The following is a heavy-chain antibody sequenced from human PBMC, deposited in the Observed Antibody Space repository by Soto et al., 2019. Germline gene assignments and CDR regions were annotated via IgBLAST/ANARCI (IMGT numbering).Heavy chain of an antibody. CDR1: GGSISNYY. CDR2: INHSGTT. V-gene: IGHV4-34*01. CDR3: ARGGLGSVTTSLDY. J-gene: IGHJ4*02. Sequence: PSETLSLTCTASGGSISNYYWSWIRQPPGKGLEWLGEINHSGTTNYNPSLKSRATISIDTSENRFSLKLNSVTAADTAVYYCARGGLGSVTTSLDYWGRGTLVTVSS. D-gene: IGHD3-10*01.